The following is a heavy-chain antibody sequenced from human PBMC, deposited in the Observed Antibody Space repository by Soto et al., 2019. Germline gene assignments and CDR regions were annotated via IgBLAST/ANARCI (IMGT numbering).Heavy chain of an antibody. CDR3: ARGGYYDNTWGKLSHYGLDV. CDR1: GYTFIRYG. CDR2: ISPYNDYT. V-gene: IGHV1-18*01. J-gene: IGHJ6*02. D-gene: IGHD3-16*01. Sequence: QVQLVQSAGEVKKPGASLKVSFKASGYTFIRYGITWVRQAPGQGLEWMGWISPYNDYTIYAQKLQGRVTMTTDTSTRTVYLDLRSLKSDDTAVYYCARGGYYDNTWGKLSHYGLDVWGQVTSVTVSS.